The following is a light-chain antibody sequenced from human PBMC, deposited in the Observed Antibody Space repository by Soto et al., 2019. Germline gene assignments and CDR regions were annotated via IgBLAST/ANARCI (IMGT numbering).Light chain of an antibody. J-gene: IGKJ4*01. CDR2: GAS. CDR3: QQTNTFLPLT. Sequence: DIQMTQSPSSVSASVGDRVTITCRASQGISNWLAWYQQQPGKAPKLLIYGASSLQSGVPSRFSGGGSGTHFTLIISSLPTEDFATYYCQQTNTFLPLTFGGGTKVEI. CDR1: QGISNW. V-gene: IGKV1-12*01.